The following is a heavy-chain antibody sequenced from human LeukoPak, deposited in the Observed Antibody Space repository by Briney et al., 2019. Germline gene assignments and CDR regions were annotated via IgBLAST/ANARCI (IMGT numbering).Heavy chain of an antibody. CDR1: GGSFSGYY. D-gene: IGHD1-1*01. Sequence: PSETLSLTCAVYGGSFSGYYWSWIRQPPGKGLEWIGEINHSGSTNYNPSLKSRVTISVDTSKNQFSLKLSSVTTADTAVYYCAGGVTTGTTYLDYWGQGTLVTVSS. V-gene: IGHV4-34*01. J-gene: IGHJ4*02. CDR3: AGGVTTGTTYLDY. CDR2: INHSGST.